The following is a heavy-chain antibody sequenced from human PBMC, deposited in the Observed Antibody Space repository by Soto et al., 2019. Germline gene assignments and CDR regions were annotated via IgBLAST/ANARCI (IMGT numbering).Heavy chain of an antibody. CDR2: ISGSGTTT. D-gene: IGHD3-10*01. V-gene: IGHV3-48*04. CDR1: GCSFSSFS. CDR3: ARLGDYGSGSY. Sequence: EVHLVESGGDLGQPGGSLRLSCAASGCSFSSFSMNWVRQAPGKGLEWVSYISGSGTTTYYADSVKGRFTISRDNAKNSLYLQMNSLQAEDTAVYYCARLGDYGSGSYWGQGTLVTVSS. J-gene: IGHJ4*02.